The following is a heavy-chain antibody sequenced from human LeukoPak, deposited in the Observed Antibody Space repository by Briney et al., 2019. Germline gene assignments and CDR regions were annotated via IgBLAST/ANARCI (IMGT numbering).Heavy chain of an antibody. CDR2: ISSSSSYI. J-gene: IGHJ6*03. CDR3: ARIVADCSSTSCYPGYSYYYYMDV. CDR1: GFTFSSYS. D-gene: IGHD2-2*01. Sequence: GGSLRLSCAASGFTFSSYSMNWVRQAPGKGLEWVSSISSSSSYIYYADSVKGRFTISRDNAKNSLYLQINSLRAEDTAVYYCARIVADCSSTSCYPGYSYYYYMDVWGKGTTVTVSS. V-gene: IGHV3-21*01.